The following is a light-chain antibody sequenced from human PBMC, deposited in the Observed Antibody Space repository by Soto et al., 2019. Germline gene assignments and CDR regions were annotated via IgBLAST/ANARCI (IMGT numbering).Light chain of an antibody. CDR3: QQYSSWPPWT. J-gene: IGKJ1*01. V-gene: IGKV3-15*01. CDR2: GAS. Sequence: EIVMTQSPATLSVSPGEGATLSCRASQSVSGHLAWYQQKPGQAPRLLIYGASTRATGIPARFSGSGSGTEYTLTISSLQSEDFAVYYCQQYSSWPPWTFGKGTKVEIK. CDR1: QSVSGH.